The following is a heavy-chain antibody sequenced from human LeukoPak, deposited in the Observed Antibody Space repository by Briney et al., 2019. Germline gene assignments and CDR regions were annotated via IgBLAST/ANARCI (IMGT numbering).Heavy chain of an antibody. V-gene: IGHV4-30-4*07. Sequence: SETLSLTCAVSGGSISSGGYSWSWIRQPPGKGLEWIGYIYYSGSTYYNPSLKSRVTISVDTSKNQFSLKLSSVTAADTAVYYCAARAGVYYYDSSGYYLDYWGRGTLVTVSS. CDR1: GGSISSGGYS. D-gene: IGHD3-22*01. CDR2: IYYSGST. J-gene: IGHJ4*02. CDR3: AARAGVYYYDSSGYYLDY.